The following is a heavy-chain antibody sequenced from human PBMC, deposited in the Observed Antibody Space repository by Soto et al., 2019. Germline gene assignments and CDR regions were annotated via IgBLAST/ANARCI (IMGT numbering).Heavy chain of an antibody. CDR2: IYHSGST. J-gene: IGHJ1*01. CDR3: AREYDYYDSSGYREPQYFQH. V-gene: IGHV4-4*02. D-gene: IGHD3-22*01. CDR1: GGSISSSNW. Sequence: QVQLQESGPGLVKPSGTLSLTCAVSGGSISSSNWWSWVRQPPGKGLEWIGEIYHSGSTNYNPSLKSRVTLSVDKSKNQFSLKLSSVTAADTAVYYCAREYDYYDSSGYREPQYFQHWGQGTLVTVSS.